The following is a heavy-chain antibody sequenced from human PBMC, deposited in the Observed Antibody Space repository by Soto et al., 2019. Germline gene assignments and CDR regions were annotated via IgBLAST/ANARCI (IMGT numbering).Heavy chain of an antibody. V-gene: IGHV1-69*01. J-gene: IGHJ4*02. D-gene: IGHD3-16*01. CDR1: GGTFSRYA. CDR3: ARGGGYVGNDYYSSY. Sequence: QVQLVQSGAEVRKPGSSVKVSCKASGGTFSRYAISWVRQAPGQGLEWMGGIIPIFGTANHAQKFQGSVTIIADESTSTDYMEWSSTRYEDTVMYYGARGGGYVGNDYYSSYWGQGTVCIVCS. CDR2: IIPIFGTA.